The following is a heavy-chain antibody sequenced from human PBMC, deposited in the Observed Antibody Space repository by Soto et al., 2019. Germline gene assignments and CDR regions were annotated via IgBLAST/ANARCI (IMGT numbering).Heavy chain of an antibody. J-gene: IGHJ4*01. CDR1: GFNFSTYA. CDR3: VNAARSHGPGSYFPFDH. D-gene: IGHD3-10*01. V-gene: IGHV3-23*01. CDR2: ISGSGSST. Sequence: PGGSLRLSCAASGFNFSTYAMSWVRQAPGKGLEWVSVISGSGSSTYYTDSVKGRFTISRDNSENTLYLQMNSLRAEDAAVYYCVNAARSHGPGSYFPFDHWGHGTLVTVSS.